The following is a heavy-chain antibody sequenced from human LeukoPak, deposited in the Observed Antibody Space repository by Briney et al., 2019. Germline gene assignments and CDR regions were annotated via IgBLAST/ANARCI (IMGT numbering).Heavy chain of an antibody. J-gene: IGHJ5*02. CDR1: GYTITNNW. D-gene: IGHD5-24*01. Sequence: ASVKVSCKASGYTITNNWMHWVRQAPGQGLEWMGVINASGTGTSYGQRFQGRITMSRDTSTSTVYIELSRLRSAATAFYYCATDHSMADTAWWFDPWGQGTLVTVSS. V-gene: IGHV1-46*01. CDR2: INASGTGT. CDR3: ATDHSMADTAWWFDP.